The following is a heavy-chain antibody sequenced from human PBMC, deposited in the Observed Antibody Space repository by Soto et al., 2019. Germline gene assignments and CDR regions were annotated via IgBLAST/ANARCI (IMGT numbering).Heavy chain of an antibody. J-gene: IGHJ4*02. CDR2: ISGSGGTT. Sequence: GGSLRLSCAASGFTFSSFAMTWVRQAPGKGLEWVSSISGSGGTTFFADSVKGRFTISRDNSKNTLDLQMNSLRAEDTAVYYCAKVASGYYDILTGYYHPQGTTDYWGQGTLVTVSS. CDR3: AKVASGYYDILTGYYHPQGTTDY. D-gene: IGHD3-9*01. V-gene: IGHV3-23*01. CDR1: GFTFSSFA.